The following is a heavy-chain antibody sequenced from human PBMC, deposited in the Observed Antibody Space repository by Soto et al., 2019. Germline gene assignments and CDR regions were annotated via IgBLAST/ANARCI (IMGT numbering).Heavy chain of an antibody. CDR2: IYYSGST. Sequence: KTSETLSLTCTVSGGSISSGGYYWSWIRQHPGKGLEWIGYIYYSGSTYYNPSLKSRVTISVDTSKNQFSLKLSSVTAADTAVYYCAREVLIAAAIGAKNENWFDPWGQGTLVTVSS. CDR1: GGSISSGGYY. CDR3: AREVLIAAAIGAKNENWFDP. J-gene: IGHJ5*02. V-gene: IGHV4-31*03. D-gene: IGHD6-13*01.